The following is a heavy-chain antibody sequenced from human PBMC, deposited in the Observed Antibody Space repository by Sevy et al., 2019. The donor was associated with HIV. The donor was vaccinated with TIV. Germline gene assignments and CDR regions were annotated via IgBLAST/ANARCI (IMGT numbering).Heavy chain of an antibody. CDR2: IWYDGSNK. D-gene: IGHD5-18*01. V-gene: IGHV3-33*01. Sequence: GGSLRLSCAASGFTFSSYGMHWVRQAPGKGLEWVAVIWYDGSNKYYADSVKGRFTISRDNSKNTLYLQMNSLRAEDTAVYYCARGGIQLLSWTFDYWGQGTLVTVSS. CDR1: GFTFSSYG. J-gene: IGHJ4*02. CDR3: ARGGIQLLSWTFDY.